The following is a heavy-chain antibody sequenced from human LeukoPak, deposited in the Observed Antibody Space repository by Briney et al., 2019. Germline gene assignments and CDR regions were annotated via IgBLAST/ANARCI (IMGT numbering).Heavy chain of an antibody. J-gene: IGHJ4*02. Sequence: GGSLRLSCAASGFTFNTYVMHWVRQAPGKGLEWVAVISYDGSNKYYADSVKGRFTISRDNAKNSLYLQMNSLRAEDTAVYYCARELAVAGTESFDYWGQGTLVTVSS. CDR1: GFTFNTYV. V-gene: IGHV3-30*04. CDR3: ARELAVAGTESFDY. D-gene: IGHD6-19*01. CDR2: ISYDGSNK.